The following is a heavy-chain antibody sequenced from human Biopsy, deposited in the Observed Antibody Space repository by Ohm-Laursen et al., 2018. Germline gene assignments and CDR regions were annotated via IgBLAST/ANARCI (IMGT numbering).Heavy chain of an antibody. CDR1: GFTFSRYA. CDR3: AKDPDFWRGGEGDF. V-gene: IGHV3-23*01. J-gene: IGHJ4*02. D-gene: IGHD3-3*01. CDR2: ISGSGRT. Sequence: GSLRLSCSASGFTFSRYAMSWVRQAPGKGLEWVSAISGSGRTYYADSARGRFNISRDNSKSRLYLQMTGLRAEDSALYYCAKDPDFWRGGEGDFWGRGTLVTVSS.